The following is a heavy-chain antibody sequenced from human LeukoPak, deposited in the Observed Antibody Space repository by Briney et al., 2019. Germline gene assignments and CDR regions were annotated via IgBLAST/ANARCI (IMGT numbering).Heavy chain of an antibody. CDR1: GFTFSSFA. CDR3: AELGITMIGGV. Sequence: PGGSLRLSCAASGFTFSSFAMSWVRQAPGKGLEWVSYISSSGSTIYYADSVKGRFTISRDNAKNSLYLQMNSLRAEDTAVYYCAELGITMIGGVWGKGTTVTISS. D-gene: IGHD3-10*02. CDR2: ISSSGSTI. J-gene: IGHJ6*04. V-gene: IGHV3-48*03.